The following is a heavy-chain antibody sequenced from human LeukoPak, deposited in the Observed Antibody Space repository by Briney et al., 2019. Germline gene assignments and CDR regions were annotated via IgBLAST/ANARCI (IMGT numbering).Heavy chain of an antibody. J-gene: IGHJ4*02. CDR1: GGSISSYY. V-gene: IGHV4-59*04. Sequence: SETLSLTCTVSGGSISSYYWSWIRQPPGKGLEWIGYIYYSGSTYYNPSLKSRVTISVDTSKNQFSLKLSSVTAADTAVYHCARVYYASSQIDYWGQGTLVTVSS. D-gene: IGHD3-22*01. CDR2: IYYSGST. CDR3: ARVYYASSQIDY.